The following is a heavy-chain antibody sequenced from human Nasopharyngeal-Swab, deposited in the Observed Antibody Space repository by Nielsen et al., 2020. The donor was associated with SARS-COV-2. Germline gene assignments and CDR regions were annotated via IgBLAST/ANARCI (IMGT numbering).Heavy chain of an antibody. CDR3: ARDSSGSYDGAFDI. V-gene: IGHV1-18*01. CDR1: GYTFPSYC. J-gene: IGHJ3*02. D-gene: IGHD1-26*01. Sequence: ASAQVSCKASGYTFPSYCIIWVRPPPPQGLEWMGWISAYNGNTNYAQKLQGRVTMTTDTSTSTAYMELRSLRSDDTAVYYCARDSSGSYDGAFDIWGQGTMVTVSS. CDR2: ISAYNGNT.